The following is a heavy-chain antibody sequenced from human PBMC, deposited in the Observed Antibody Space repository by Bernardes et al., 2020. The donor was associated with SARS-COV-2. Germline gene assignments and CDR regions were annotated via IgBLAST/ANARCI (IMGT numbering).Heavy chain of an antibody. CDR3: ASLTMTGDYFAH. D-gene: IGHD3-22*01. CDR1: GFSVCNNY. V-gene: IGHV3-66*01. J-gene: IGHJ4*02. Sequence: GGSLRLSCTVSGFSVCNNYMSWVRQAPGKGLEWVAVIFAGGSTYYPDSVKGRFTISKDHFKNTLDLQMNNLGVEDTAIYYCASLTMTGDYFAHWGQGTLVSVSS. CDR2: IFAGGST.